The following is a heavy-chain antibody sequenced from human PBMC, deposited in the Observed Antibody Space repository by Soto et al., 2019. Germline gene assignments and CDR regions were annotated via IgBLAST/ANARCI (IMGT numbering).Heavy chain of an antibody. CDR3: ARPANTVADHFDL. CDR1: GYTFTIYW. D-gene: IGHD4-17*01. J-gene: IGHJ4*02. Sequence: EVQLVQSGAEVKKPGESLKISCQVSGYTFTIYWIGWVRQMPGQGLEWMGIIYPSDSDTRYSPSFQGQVTISADQSINTAYLQWDSLKASDTAIYYCARPANTVADHFDLWGQGTPVTVSS. V-gene: IGHV5-51*01. CDR2: IYPSDSDT.